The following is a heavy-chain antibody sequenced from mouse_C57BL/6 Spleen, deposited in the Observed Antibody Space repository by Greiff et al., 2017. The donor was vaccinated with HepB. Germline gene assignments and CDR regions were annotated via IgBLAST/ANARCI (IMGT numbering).Heavy chain of an antibody. CDR1: GYTFTDYE. D-gene: IGHD4-1*02. J-gene: IGHJ2*01. CDR2: IDPETGGT. V-gene: IGHV1-15*01. Sequence: VQLQQSGAELVRPGASVTLSCKASGYTFTDYEMHWVKQTPVHGLEWIGAIDPETGGTAYNQKFKGKAILTADKSSSTAYMELRSLTSEDSAVYYCTRPNGDGDYWGQGTPLTVSS. CDR3: TRPNGDGDY.